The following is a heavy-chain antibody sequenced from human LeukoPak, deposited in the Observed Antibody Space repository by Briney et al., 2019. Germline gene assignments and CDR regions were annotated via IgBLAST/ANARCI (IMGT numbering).Heavy chain of an antibody. D-gene: IGHD3-10*01. CDR3: APPVAYDPGTYA. J-gene: IGHJ5*02. Sequence: GGSLRLSCAASGFTFSTQGMHWVRQAPGKGLEWVAFIRYDGSLTYYADSVKGRFTISRDNSKNTLYLQMSSLRAEDTAVYYCAPPVAYDPGTYAWGQGTQVTVSS. V-gene: IGHV3-30*02. CDR2: IRYDGSLT. CDR1: GFTFSTQG.